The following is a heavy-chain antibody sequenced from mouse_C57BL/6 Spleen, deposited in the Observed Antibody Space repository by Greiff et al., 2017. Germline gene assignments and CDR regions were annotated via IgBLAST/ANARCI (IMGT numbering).Heavy chain of an antibody. CDR2: ISYDGSN. D-gene: IGHD2-5*01. CDR3: AREGGYSKDPPRDY. V-gene: IGHV3-6*01. Sequence: EVQLQQSGPGLVKPSQSLSLTCSVTGYSITSGYYWTWIRQFPGNKLEWMGYISYDGSNNYNPSLKNRISITRDTSKNQFFLKLNSVTTEDTATYYCAREGGYSKDPPRDYWGQGTSVTVSS. CDR1: GYSITSGYY. J-gene: IGHJ4*01.